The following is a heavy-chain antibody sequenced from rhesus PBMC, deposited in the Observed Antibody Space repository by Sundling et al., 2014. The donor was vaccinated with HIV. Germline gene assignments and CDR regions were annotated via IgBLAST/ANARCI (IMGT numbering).Heavy chain of an antibody. J-gene: IGHJ4*01. D-gene: IGHD6-31*01. Sequence: EVQLVESGGGVVQAGGSLRLSCAVSGFTFDDYAMHWVRQVPGKGLEWVSAISWSGDSVAYPDSVEGRFTISRDNTKNSLYLEMNRLRPEDTALYYCARDSAGYSSGWYRGFFDSWGQGVRVTVSS. CDR2: ISWSGDSV. CDR3: ARDSAGYSSGWYRGFFDS. V-gene: IGHV3-78*01. CDR1: GFTFDDYA.